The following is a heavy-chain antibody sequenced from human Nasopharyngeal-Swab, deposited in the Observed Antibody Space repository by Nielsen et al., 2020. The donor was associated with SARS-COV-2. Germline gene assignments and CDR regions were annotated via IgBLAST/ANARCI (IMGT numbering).Heavy chain of an antibody. CDR3: ASGYGSGRGKYFQH. J-gene: IGHJ1*01. V-gene: IGHV1-46*01. Sequence: WVRQAPGQGLEWMGIINPSGGSTSYAQKFQGRVTMTRDTSTSTVYMELSSLRFEDTAVYYCASGYGSGRGKYFQHWGQGTLVTVSS. D-gene: IGHD3-10*01. CDR2: INPSGGST.